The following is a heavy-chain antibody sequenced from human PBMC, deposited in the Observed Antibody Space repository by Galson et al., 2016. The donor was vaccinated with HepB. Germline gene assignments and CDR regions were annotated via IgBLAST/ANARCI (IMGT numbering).Heavy chain of an antibody. CDR3: EKNYDTATFDH. CDR2: IYYNGNT. CDR1: GGSIGSGSFY. J-gene: IGHJ4*02. V-gene: IGHV4-39*01. Sequence: SETLSLTCSVSGGSIGSGSFYWGWIRQTPGKGLEWIGNIYYNGNTYYNPSLKSRVHISVDTSERQFSLTLTSVTAGDTAVHYCEKNYDTATFDHWGQGTLVTVAS. D-gene: IGHD3-22*01.